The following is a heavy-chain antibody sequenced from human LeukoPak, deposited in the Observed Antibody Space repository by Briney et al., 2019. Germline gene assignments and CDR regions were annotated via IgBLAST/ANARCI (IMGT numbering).Heavy chain of an antibody. CDR1: GFTFDDYA. D-gene: IGHD2-21*01. CDR2: ISWNSGSI. V-gene: IGHV3-9*01. J-gene: IGHJ4*02. Sequence: GGSLRLSCAASGFTFDDYAMHWVRQAPGKGLEWVSGISWNSGSIGYADSVKGRFTISRDSSKNTLFLQMNRLRPEDAAVYYCAKAPVTTCRGAYCYPFDYWGQGTLVTVSS. CDR3: AKAPVTTCRGAYCYPFDY.